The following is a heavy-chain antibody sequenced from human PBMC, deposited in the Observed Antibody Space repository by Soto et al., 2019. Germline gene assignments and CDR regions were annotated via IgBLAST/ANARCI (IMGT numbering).Heavy chain of an antibody. J-gene: IGHJ4*02. CDR2: ISSSSSYI. CDR1: GFTFSSYS. CDR3: ARVGEVLRYFDWPYDDY. Sequence: EVQLVESGGGLVKPGGSLRLSCAASGFTFSSYSMNWVRQAPGKGLEWVSSISSSSSYIYYADSVKGRFTISRDNAKNSLYLQMNSLRAEDTAVYYCARVGEVLRYFDWPYDDYWGQGTLVTVSS. V-gene: IGHV3-21*01. D-gene: IGHD3-9*01.